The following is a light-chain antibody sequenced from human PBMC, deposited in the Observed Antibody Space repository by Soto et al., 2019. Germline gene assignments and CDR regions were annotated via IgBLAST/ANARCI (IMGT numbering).Light chain of an antibody. CDR3: QQYGSSGT. Sequence: EIVLTQSPGTLSLSPGERATLSCRASQSFISSYLAWYQQKPGQAPRLLIYGASSRATGIPDRFSGSGSGTDFTLTISRLEPEDFAVYYCQQYGSSGTFGQGTKVDI. V-gene: IGKV3-20*01. CDR2: GAS. CDR1: QSFISSY. J-gene: IGKJ1*01.